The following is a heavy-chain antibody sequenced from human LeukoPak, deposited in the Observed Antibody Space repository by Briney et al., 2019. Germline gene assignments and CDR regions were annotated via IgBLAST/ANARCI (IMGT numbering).Heavy chain of an antibody. J-gene: IGHJ5*02. V-gene: IGHV3-23*01. Sequence: GGSLRLSCAASGFTFSGYAMNWVRQAPGKGLEWVSSINASGGSTYYADSVKGRFTISRDNSKNTLYLQMNSLRAEDTAVYYCAKGPMTKLDPWAREPWSPSPQ. CDR2: INASGGST. CDR1: GFTFSGYA. CDR3: AKGPMTKLDP. D-gene: IGHD4-11*01.